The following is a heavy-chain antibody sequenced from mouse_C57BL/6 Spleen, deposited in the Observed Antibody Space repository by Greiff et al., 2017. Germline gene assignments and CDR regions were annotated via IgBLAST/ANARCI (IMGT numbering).Heavy chain of an antibody. V-gene: IGHV1-82*01. CDR3: AREGTTIVAPMDY. J-gene: IGHJ4*01. Sequence: QVQLKESGPELVKPGASVKISCKASGYAFSSSWMNWVKQRPGKGLEWIGRIDPGDGDTNYNGKFKGKATLTADKSSSTAYMQLSSLTSEDSAVYFCAREGTTIVAPMDYWGQGTSVTVSS. CDR1: GYAFSSSW. D-gene: IGHD1-1*01. CDR2: IDPGDGDT.